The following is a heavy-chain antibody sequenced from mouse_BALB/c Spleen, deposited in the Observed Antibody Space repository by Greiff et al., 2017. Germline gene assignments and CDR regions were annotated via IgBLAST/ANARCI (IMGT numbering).Heavy chain of an antibody. V-gene: IGHV5-6*01. CDR1: GFTFSSYG. Sequence: EVKLMESGGDLVKPGGSLKLSCAASGFTFSSYGMSWVRQTPDKRLEWVATISSGGSYTYYPDSVKGRFTISRDNAKNTLYLQMSSLKSEDTAMYYCASPSYGSSSWFAYWGQGTLVTVSA. CDR2: ISSGGSYT. J-gene: IGHJ3*01. CDR3: ASPSYGSSSWFAY. D-gene: IGHD1-1*01.